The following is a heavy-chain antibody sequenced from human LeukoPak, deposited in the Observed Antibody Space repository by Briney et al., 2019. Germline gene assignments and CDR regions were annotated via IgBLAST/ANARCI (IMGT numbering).Heavy chain of an antibody. CDR3: GYYGMDV. V-gene: IGHV1-46*01. CDR2: INPSGGST. Sequence: ASVKVSCKASGYTFTSYYMHWVRQAPGQGLEWMGIINPSGGSTSYAQKFQGRVAMTRDTSTSTVYMELSSLRSEDTAVYHCGYYGMDVWGQGTTVTVSS. CDR1: GYTFTSYY. J-gene: IGHJ6*02.